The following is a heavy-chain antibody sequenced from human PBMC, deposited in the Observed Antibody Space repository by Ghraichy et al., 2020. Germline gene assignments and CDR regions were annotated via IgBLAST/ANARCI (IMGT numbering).Heavy chain of an antibody. D-gene: IGHD6-25*01. J-gene: IGHJ4*02. CDR1: GGSFSGYY. CDR2: INHSGST. Sequence: SQTLSLTCAVYGGSFSGYYWSWIRQPPGKGLEWIGEINHSGSTNYNPSLKSRVTISVDTSKNQFSLKLSSVTAADTAVYYCARRQRARAFDYWGQGTLVTVSS. CDR3: ARRQRARAFDY. V-gene: IGHV4-34*01.